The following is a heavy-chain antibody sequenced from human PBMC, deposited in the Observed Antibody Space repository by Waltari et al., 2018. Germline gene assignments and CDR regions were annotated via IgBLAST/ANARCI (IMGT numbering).Heavy chain of an antibody. CDR2: INQDGSGQ. J-gene: IGHJ4*02. V-gene: IGHV3-7*01. CDR3: AREALYDFWSGYPDY. Sequence: EVQLVESGGGLVQPGGSLRLSCATSGFSFINYAMNWVRQAPGKGVEWVAYINQDGSGQYYVDSVKGRFTISRDNAKNSLYLQMNSLRAEDTAVYYCAREALYDFWSGYPDYWGQGTLVTVSS. D-gene: IGHD3-3*01. CDR1: GFSFINYA.